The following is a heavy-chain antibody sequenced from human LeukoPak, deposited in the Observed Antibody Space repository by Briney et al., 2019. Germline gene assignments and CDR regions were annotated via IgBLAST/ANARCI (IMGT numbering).Heavy chain of an antibody. D-gene: IGHD3-22*01. CDR1: GFTFSSYS. CDR2: ISSSSSYI. Sequence: PGGSLRLSCAASGFTFSSYSMNWVRQAPGKGLEWVSSISSSSSYIYYADSVKGRFTTSRDNAKNSLYLQMNSLRAEDTAVYYCARGDDSWDPFDFDYWGQGTLVTVSS. CDR3: ARGDDSWDPFDFDY. J-gene: IGHJ4*02. V-gene: IGHV3-21*01.